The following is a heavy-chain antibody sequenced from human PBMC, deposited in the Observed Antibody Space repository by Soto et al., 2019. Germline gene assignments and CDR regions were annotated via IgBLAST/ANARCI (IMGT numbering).Heavy chain of an antibody. CDR3: AKEGWYYYDSSGYYDY. CDR2: ISGRGGST. J-gene: IGHJ4*02. Sequence: EVQLLESGGGLVQPGGSLRLSCAASGFTFSSYTMSWVRQAPGKGLAWVSAISGRGGSTYYADSVKGRFTISRDSSKNTLYLQMNSLRAEDTAVYYCAKEGWYYYDSSGYYDYWGQGTLVTVSS. V-gene: IGHV3-23*01. D-gene: IGHD3-22*01. CDR1: GFTFSSYT.